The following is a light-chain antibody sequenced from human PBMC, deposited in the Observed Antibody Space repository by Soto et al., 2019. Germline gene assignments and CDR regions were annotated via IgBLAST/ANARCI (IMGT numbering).Light chain of an antibody. V-gene: IGKV1-5*03. J-gene: IGKJ1*01. Sequence: DIQMTQSPSTLSASVGDRVTITCRASQSISEWLAWYQQKPGEAPRLLIYRASTLQRGVSSRFRGSGSATEFTLTISDQQPDDFSTYYCQQYLINSWTFGQ. CDR2: RAS. CDR1: QSISEW. CDR3: QQYLINSWT.